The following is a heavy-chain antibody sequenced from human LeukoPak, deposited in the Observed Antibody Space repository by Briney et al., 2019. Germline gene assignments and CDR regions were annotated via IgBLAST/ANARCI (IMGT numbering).Heavy chain of an antibody. CDR3: ARDRGSSSRGGTYYYYGMDV. V-gene: IGHV3-48*03. CDR2: IRGSPSTT. D-gene: IGHD6-6*01. J-gene: IGHJ6*02. Sequence: GGSLRLSCAASGFSFRHYVMGWVRQAPGKGLEWLSSIRGSPSTTFYADSVKGRFTISRDNAKNSLYLQMNCLRAEDTAVYYCARDRGSSSRGGTYYYYGMDVWGQGTTVTVSS. CDR1: GFSFRHYV.